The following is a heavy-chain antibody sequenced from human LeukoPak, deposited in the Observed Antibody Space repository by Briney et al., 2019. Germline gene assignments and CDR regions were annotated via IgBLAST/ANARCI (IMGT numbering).Heavy chain of an antibody. V-gene: IGHV5-51*01. CDR2: IYPGDSET. D-gene: IGHD1-26*01. CDR3: ARGGGSFS. CDR1: GYSFTTYW. Sequence: GESLKISCKASGYSFTTYWIGWVRQMPGKGLEWMGNIYPGDSETRYNPSFQGQVTISADKSITTAYLQWTSLKTSDTAIYFCARGGGSFSWGQGTLVTVSS. J-gene: IGHJ5*02.